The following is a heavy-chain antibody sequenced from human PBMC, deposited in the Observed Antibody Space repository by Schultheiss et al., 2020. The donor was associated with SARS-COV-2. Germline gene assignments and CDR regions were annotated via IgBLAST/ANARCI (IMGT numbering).Heavy chain of an antibody. CDR2: ISYDGSNK. D-gene: IGHD2-15*01. J-gene: IGHJ4*02. Sequence: GGSLRLSCAASGFTFSGSAMHWVRQAPGKGLEWVAVISYDGSNKYYADSVKGRFTISRDNSKNTLYLQMNSLRAEDTAVYYCARGSWDFDYWGQGTLVTVSS. CDR1: GFTFSGSA. CDR3: ARGSWDFDY. V-gene: IGHV3-30*01.